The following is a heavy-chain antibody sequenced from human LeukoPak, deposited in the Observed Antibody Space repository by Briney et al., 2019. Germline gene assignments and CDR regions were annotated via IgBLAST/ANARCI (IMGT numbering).Heavy chain of an antibody. CDR3: ARGVTMIVVHAFDI. V-gene: IGHV1-69*05. CDR1: GGTFSSCA. J-gene: IGHJ3*02. CDR2: IIPIFGTA. D-gene: IGHD3-22*01. Sequence: SVKVSCKASGGTFSSCAISWVRQAPGQGLEWMGRIIPIFGTANYAQKFQGRVTITTDESTSTAYMELSSLRSEDTAVYYCARGVTMIVVHAFDIWGQGTMVTVSS.